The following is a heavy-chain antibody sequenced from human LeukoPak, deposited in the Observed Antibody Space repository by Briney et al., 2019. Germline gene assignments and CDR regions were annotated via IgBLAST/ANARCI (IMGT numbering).Heavy chain of an antibody. CDR3: ARGSNWGDY. CDR2: FSNSGTT. J-gene: IGHJ4*02. Sequence: SETLSLTCIVSGGSISSYYWSWIRQPPGKGLEWIGYFSNSGTTNQNPSLKSRVTMSVDTSKNQFSLKLSSVTAADTAVYYCARGSNWGDYWGQGALVTVSS. V-gene: IGHV4-59*12. D-gene: IGHD7-27*01. CDR1: GGSISSYY.